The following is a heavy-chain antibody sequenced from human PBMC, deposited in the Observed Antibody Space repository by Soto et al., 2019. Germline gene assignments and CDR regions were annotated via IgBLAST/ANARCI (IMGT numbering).Heavy chain of an antibody. J-gene: IGHJ5*02. CDR1: GGTFSSYA. Sequence: QVQLVQSGAEGKKPGSSVKVSCKASGGTFSSYAISWVRQAPGQGLEWMGGIIPIFGTASYAQKFQGRVTITADESTHTADMQLSSLRSEDTAVYYCASGGSGRYYRIPNWFDPWGQGTLVTVS. CDR2: IIPIFGTA. D-gene: IGHD1-26*01. CDR3: ASGGSGRYYRIPNWFDP. V-gene: IGHV1-69*01.